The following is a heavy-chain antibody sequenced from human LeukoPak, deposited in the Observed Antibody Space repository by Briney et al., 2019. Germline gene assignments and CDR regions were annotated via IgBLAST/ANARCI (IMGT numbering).Heavy chain of an antibody. V-gene: IGHV3-23*01. Sequence: GGSLRLSCAASGFTFSSYAMSWVRQAPGKGLEWVSAISGSGGSTYYADSVKGRFTISRDNSENTLYLQMNSLRAEDTAVYYCARDKASVWRPFDYWGQGTLVTVSS. CDR3: ARDKASVWRPFDY. D-gene: IGHD3-16*01. CDR2: ISGSGGST. CDR1: GFTFSSYA. J-gene: IGHJ4*02.